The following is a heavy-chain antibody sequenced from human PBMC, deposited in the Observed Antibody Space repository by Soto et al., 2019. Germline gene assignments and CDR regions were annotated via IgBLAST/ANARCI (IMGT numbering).Heavy chain of an antibody. CDR3: AASSRYYDFWSGYYGEFDY. J-gene: IGHJ4*02. Sequence: ESGGGLVKPGGSLRLSCAASGFTFSTFSLNWVRQAPGKGLEWVSSISTTLSYIYYADSVKGRFTISRDNGKNSLYLQMDSLQAEDSAVYYCAASSRYYDFWSGYYGEFDYWGQGILVTVSS. D-gene: IGHD3-3*01. V-gene: IGHV3-21*01. CDR1: GFTFSTFS. CDR2: ISTTLSYI.